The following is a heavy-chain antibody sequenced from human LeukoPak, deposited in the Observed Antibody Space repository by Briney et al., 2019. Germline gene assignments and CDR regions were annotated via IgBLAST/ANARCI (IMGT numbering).Heavy chain of an antibody. Sequence: GGSLRLSCAASGFTFIKYGMHWVRQAPGKGLEWVSLIYNGGGTYYADSVKGRFTISRDNSKNTLYLQMNSLRPEDTAVYYCARYIAHPDRIDYWGQGTLVTVSS. D-gene: IGHD1-14*01. CDR2: IYNGGGT. CDR3: ARYIAHPDRIDY. V-gene: IGHV3-66*01. CDR1: GFTFIKYG. J-gene: IGHJ4*02.